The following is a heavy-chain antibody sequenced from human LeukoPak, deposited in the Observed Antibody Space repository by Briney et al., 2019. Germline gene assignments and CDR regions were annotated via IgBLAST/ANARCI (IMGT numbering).Heavy chain of an antibody. V-gene: IGHV2-70*04. CDR2: IDWDDDK. CDR1: GFSLRTSGMR. D-gene: IGHD6-13*01. Sequence: ESGPTLLNPTHTLTLTCTFSGFSLRTSGMRVRWIRQPPGKALEWLSRIDWDDDKFYSTSLKTRLTISQDTSKNQVVLTMTNMDPVDTATYYCARIRSSSWAYYFDYWGQGTLVTVSS. CDR3: ARIRSSSWAYYFDY. J-gene: IGHJ4*02.